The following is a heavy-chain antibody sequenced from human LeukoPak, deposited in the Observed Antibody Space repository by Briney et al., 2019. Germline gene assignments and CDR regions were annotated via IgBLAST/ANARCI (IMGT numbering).Heavy chain of an antibody. CDR3: ARLTREDGVDV. J-gene: IGHJ6*02. Sequence: SETLSLTCNVSGGSINGYCWTWIRQPPQKELEWIGYMFYNGNTNYNPSLKSRATISVDTSQNQISLRLASVTAADTGIYHCARLTREDGVDVWGQGTTVTVSS. CDR1: GGSINGYC. CDR2: MFYNGNT. V-gene: IGHV4-59*01.